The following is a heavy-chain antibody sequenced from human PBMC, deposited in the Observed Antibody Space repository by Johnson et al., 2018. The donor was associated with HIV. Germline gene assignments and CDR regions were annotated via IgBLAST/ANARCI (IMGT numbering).Heavy chain of an antibody. CDR3: ARGGLGYQNIHDPFDV. CDR1: GFTFSSYG. V-gene: IGHV3-30*02. D-gene: IGHD3-16*02. J-gene: IGHJ3*01. CDR2: IRYDGSNN. Sequence: VLLVESGGGVVQPGGSLRLSCAASGFTFSSYGMHWVRQAPGKGLEWVAFIRYDGSNNYYAASVKGRFTISRDNSKKTLYLQMNSLRAEDTALYYCARGGLGYQNIHDPFDVWGQGTMVTVSS.